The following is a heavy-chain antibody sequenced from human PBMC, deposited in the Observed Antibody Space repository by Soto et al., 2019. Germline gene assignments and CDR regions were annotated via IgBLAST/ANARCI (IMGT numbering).Heavy chain of an antibody. V-gene: IGHV3-21*01. J-gene: IGHJ4*02. CDR3: ARDGAYCSGGSCYFDY. CDR1: GFTFSSYS. Sequence: GGSLRLSCAASGFTFSSYSMNWVRQAPGKGLEWVSSISSSSSYIYYADSVKGRFTISRDNAKNSLYLQMNSLRAEDTAVYYCARDGAYCSGGSCYFDYWGQGTLVTVSS. CDR2: ISSSSSYI. D-gene: IGHD2-15*01.